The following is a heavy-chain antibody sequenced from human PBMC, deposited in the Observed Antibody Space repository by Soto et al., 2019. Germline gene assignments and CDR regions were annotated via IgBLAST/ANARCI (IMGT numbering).Heavy chain of an antibody. CDR1: GFTFSNAW. V-gene: IGHV3-15*01. J-gene: IGHJ3*02. CDR3: TSPYCGGDCYLFADDAFDI. D-gene: IGHD2-21*01. CDR2: IKSKTDGGTT. Sequence: EVQLVESGGGLVKPGGSLRLSCAASGFTFSNAWMSWVRQAPGKGLEWVGRIKSKTDGGTTDYAAPVKGRFTISKDDSNNTLYLQMNSLKTEDTAVYYCTSPYCGGDCYLFADDAFDIWGQGTMVTVSS.